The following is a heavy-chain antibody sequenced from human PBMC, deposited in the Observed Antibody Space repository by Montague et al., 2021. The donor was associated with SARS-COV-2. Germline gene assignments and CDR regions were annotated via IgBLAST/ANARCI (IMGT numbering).Heavy chain of an antibody. Sequence: SETLSLTCTVSGGSISSYYWSWIRQPPGKGLEWIGYIYYSGSTXXXPSXXXRVTISVDTSKNQFSLKLCSVTAADTAVYYCARVSDFWSGYYTAVGAFDIWGQGTMVTVSS. J-gene: IGHJ3*02. CDR3: ARVSDFWSGYYTAVGAFDI. CDR1: GGSISSYY. CDR2: IYYSGST. D-gene: IGHD3-3*01. V-gene: IGHV4-59*01.